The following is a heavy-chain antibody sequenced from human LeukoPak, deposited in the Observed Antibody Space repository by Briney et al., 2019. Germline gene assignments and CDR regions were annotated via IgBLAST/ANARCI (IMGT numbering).Heavy chain of an antibody. CDR1: GGSISSSSYY. V-gene: IGHV4-39*07. J-gene: IGHJ4*02. CDR3: ARDPSSKMQWFGELLEDYFDY. CDR2: IYYSGST. D-gene: IGHD3-10*01. Sequence: SQTLSLTCTVSGGSISSSSYYWGWIRQPPGKGLEWIGSIYYSGSTYYNPSLKSRVTISVDTSKNQFSLKLSSVTAADTAVYYCARDPSSKMQWFGELLEDYFDYWGQGTLVTVSS.